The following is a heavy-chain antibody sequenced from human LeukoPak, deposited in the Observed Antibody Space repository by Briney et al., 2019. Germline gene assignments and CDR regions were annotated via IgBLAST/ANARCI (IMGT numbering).Heavy chain of an antibody. J-gene: IGHJ4*02. D-gene: IGHD3-10*01. CDR2: INPNSGGT. Sequence: ASVTVSRKASVYAFTHFYKHWGPQAPGQRLEWLGWINPNSGGTTYEQQFQGRVTMTTDTSIGTAYLELNGLRSDDTAVYYCARELGYGSRSFSNWGQGAIVTVSS. V-gene: IGHV1-2*02. CDR1: VYAFTHFY. CDR3: ARELGYGSRSFSN.